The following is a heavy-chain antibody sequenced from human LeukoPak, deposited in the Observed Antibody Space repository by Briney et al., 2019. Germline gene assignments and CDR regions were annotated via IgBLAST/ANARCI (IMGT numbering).Heavy chain of an antibody. D-gene: IGHD2-15*01. Sequence: ASVKVSCKASGYIFTRYGISWVRQAPGQGLEWMGWISAHYGNTNYAQKFQDRVTMTTDMSTNTAYMELRSLRPDDTAVYYCARDFFHGHCSGLSCFLLDYWGQGSLVTVSS. V-gene: IGHV1-18*04. CDR2: ISAHYGNT. CDR1: GYIFTRYG. J-gene: IGHJ4*02. CDR3: ARDFFHGHCSGLSCFLLDY.